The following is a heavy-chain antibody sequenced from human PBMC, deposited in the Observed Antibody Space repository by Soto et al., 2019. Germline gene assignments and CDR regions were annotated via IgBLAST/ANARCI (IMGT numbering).Heavy chain of an antibody. V-gene: IGHV4-31*03. J-gene: IGHJ4*02. Sequence: QVQLQESGPGLVKPSQTLSLTCTVSGGSISSGGYYWSWIRQHPGKGLEWIGYIYYSGSTYYNPSLKSRVTISVDTSKNQFSLKLSSVTAADTAVYYCARDSRYYYDSSGYSRGSPFDYWGQGTLVTVSS. D-gene: IGHD3-22*01. CDR2: IYYSGST. CDR1: GGSISSGGYY. CDR3: ARDSRYYYDSSGYSRGSPFDY.